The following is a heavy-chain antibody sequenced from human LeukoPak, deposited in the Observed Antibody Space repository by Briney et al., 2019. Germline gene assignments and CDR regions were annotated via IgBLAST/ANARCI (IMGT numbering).Heavy chain of an antibody. D-gene: IGHD3-10*01. V-gene: IGHV3-23*01. CDR3: ARDLDGSGSYYGDAFDI. J-gene: IGHJ3*02. CDR1: GFTFSSYA. Sequence: GGSLRLSCAASGFTFSSYAMGWVRQAPGKGLEWVSAISGSGGSTYYADSVKGRFTISRDNSKNTLYLQMNSLRAEDTAVYYCARDLDGSGSYYGDAFDIWGQGTMVTVSS. CDR2: ISGSGGST.